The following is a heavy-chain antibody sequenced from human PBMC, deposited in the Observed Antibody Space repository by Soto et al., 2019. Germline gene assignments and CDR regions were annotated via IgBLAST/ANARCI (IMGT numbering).Heavy chain of an antibody. Sequence: GGSLRLSCAASGFTFSNYGMHWVRQAPGKGLEWVAVIWYDGTNKYYADSVKGRFTISRDNSKNTLYMQMNSLRAEDTAVYYCARDRALYSGYDWGFFGYWGQGTLVTVSS. CDR1: GFTFSNYG. CDR3: ARDRALYSGYDWGFFGY. J-gene: IGHJ4*02. V-gene: IGHV3-33*01. D-gene: IGHD5-12*01. CDR2: IWYDGTNK.